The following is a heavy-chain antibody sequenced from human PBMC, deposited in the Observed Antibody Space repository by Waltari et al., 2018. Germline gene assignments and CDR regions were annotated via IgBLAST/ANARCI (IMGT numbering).Heavy chain of an antibody. J-gene: IGHJ5*02. CDR2: IKQDGSET. CDR3: AREKFVVPANSWFDP. D-gene: IGHD2-2*01. V-gene: IGHV3-7*01. CDR1: GFTFSSYW. Sequence: EVQLVESGGGLVQPGRSLRLSCAASGFTFSSYWMTWVRQAPGKGLGWVANIKQDGSETNYVDSVEGRFTISRDNAKNSLYLQMNSLRAEDSAVYYCAREKFVVPANSWFDPWGQGTLVTVSS.